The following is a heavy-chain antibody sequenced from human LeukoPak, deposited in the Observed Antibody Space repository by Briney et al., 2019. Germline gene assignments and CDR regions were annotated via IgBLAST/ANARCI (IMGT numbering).Heavy chain of an antibody. Sequence: GGSLRLSCAASGFTFSSYGMHWVRQAPGKGLEWVAFIRYDGSNKYYADSVKGRFTISRDNSKNTLYLQMNSLRAEDTAVYYCANDAVAGTKCLWYWGQGTLVTVSS. D-gene: IGHD6-19*01. CDR3: ANDAVAGTKCLWY. CDR2: IRYDGSNK. J-gene: IGHJ4*02. V-gene: IGHV3-30*02. CDR1: GFTFSSYG.